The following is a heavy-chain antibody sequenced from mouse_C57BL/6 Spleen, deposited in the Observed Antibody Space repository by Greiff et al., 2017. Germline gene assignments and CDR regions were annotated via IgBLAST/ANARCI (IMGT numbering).Heavy chain of an antibody. J-gene: IGHJ2*01. Sequence: VMLVESGGGLVQPKGSLKLSCAASGFTFNTYAMPWVPQAPGQGLEWVARISRTSSNYASYYADSVKDRFTNSRDGSQIMLYLQMNNLKTEDTAMYYCVRGDCGSSLDYWGQGTTLTVSS. CDR1: GFTFNTYA. D-gene: IGHD1-1*01. V-gene: IGHV10-3*01. CDR2: ISRTSSNYAS. CDR3: VRGDCGSSLDY.